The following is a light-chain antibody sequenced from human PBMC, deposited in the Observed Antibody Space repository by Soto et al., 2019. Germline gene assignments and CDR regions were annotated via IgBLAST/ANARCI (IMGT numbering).Light chain of an antibody. CDR1: QGASTL. CDR3: QQANSFPIT. CDR2: GAS. J-gene: IGKJ5*01. Sequence: IQLSQTPSSVSASVGDRVTITCRASQGASTLLAWYQQRPRSAPKLLIYGASTLQIGVPSRFSGSGSGTDFTLTISSLQPEDVATYFCQQANSFPITFGQGTRLEIK. V-gene: IGKV1-12*01.